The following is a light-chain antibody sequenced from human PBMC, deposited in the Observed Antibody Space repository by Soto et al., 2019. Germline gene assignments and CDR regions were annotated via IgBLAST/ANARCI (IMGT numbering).Light chain of an antibody. V-gene: IGLV2-14*01. CDR1: SSDVGGYNY. J-gene: IGLJ3*02. Sequence: QSALTQPASVSGSPGQSITISCTGTSSDVGGYNYVSWYQQHPGKAPKLMIYEVSNRPSGVSNRFSGSKSGTSASLAISGLLSEDEADYFCAAWDDILNGHWVFGGGTKLTVL. CDR2: EVS. CDR3: AAWDDILNGHWV.